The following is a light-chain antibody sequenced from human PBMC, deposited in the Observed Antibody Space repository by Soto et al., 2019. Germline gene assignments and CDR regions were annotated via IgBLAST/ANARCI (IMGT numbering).Light chain of an antibody. Sequence: IVLTQSPGTLSLSPGERATLSCRASQRVSSSYLAWYQQKPGQAPRLLIYGASSRATAIPDRFSGSGSGTDFSLTISRLEPEDSAVYYCQQYGNSPQTFGQGTKVEIK. CDR3: QQYGNSPQT. J-gene: IGKJ1*01. CDR1: QRVSSSY. CDR2: GAS. V-gene: IGKV3-20*01.